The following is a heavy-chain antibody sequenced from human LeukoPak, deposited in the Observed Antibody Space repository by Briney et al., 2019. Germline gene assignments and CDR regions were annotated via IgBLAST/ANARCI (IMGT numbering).Heavy chain of an antibody. V-gene: IGHV4-59*01. CDR3: ARDRHGYSSSWRPFDY. D-gene: IGHD6-13*01. CDR2: IYYSGST. Sequence: SETLSLTCTVSGGSISSYYWSWIRQPPGKGLEWIGYIYYSGSTNYNPSLKSRVTITVDTSKNQFSLKLSSVTAADTAVYYCARDRHGYSSSWRPFDYWGQGTLVTVSS. CDR1: GGSISSYY. J-gene: IGHJ4*02.